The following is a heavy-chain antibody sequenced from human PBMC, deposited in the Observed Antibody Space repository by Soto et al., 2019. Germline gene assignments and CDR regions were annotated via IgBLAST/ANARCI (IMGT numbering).Heavy chain of an antibody. V-gene: IGHV3-53*01. Sequence: GGSLRLSCAASGFTVSSNYMTWVRQAPGKGLEWVSVIYSGGSTSSADSVKGRFTISRDNSENTLYLQMNSLRAEDTAVYYCARGFTVTTGTTDAFDIWGQGTMVTVSS. CDR1: GFTVSSNY. CDR3: ARGFTVTTGTTDAFDI. D-gene: IGHD4-17*01. CDR2: IYSGGST. J-gene: IGHJ3*02.